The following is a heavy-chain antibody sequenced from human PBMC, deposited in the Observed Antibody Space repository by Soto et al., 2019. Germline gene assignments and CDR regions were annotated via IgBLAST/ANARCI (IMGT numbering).Heavy chain of an antibody. CDR2: ISGSSGTK. CDR1: GFTFNTYT. D-gene: IGHD2-2*01. Sequence: GGSLRLSCAASGFTFNTYTMNWVRQAPGKGLEWVSYISGSSGTKYYADSVKGRFTISRDNAKNSLYLQMNSLRAEDTAVYYCARDREYQPLPDYWGQGTLVTVAS. CDR3: ARDREYQPLPDY. V-gene: IGHV3-48*01. J-gene: IGHJ4*02.